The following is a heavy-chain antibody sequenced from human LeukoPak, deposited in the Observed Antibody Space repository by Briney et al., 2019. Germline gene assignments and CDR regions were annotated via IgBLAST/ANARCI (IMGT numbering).Heavy chain of an antibody. Sequence: GASVKVSCKASGYTFTKYGVSWVRQAPGQGLEWMGWISAYTGNTNYVKKFQGRVTLTRDTSTSTAYMELKSLRSDDTAVYYCARDVDSGPTYGGFSHYWGQGTLVTVSS. J-gene: IGHJ4*02. CDR1: GYTFTKYG. CDR2: ISAYTGNT. V-gene: IGHV1-18*01. D-gene: IGHD3-10*01. CDR3: ARDVDSGPTYGGFSHY.